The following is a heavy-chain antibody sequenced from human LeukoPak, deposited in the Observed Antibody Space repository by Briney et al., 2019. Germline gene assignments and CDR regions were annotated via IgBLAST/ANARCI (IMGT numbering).Heavy chain of an antibody. J-gene: IGHJ4*02. V-gene: IGHV4-61*02. Sequence: SKTLSLTCTVFGGSISSGSYYWSWIRQPAGKGLEWIGRIYTSGSTNYNPSLKSRVTISVDTSKNQFSLKLSSVTAADTAVYYCARGVADYWGQGTLVTVSS. CDR1: GGSISSGSYY. CDR3: ARGVADY. D-gene: IGHD2-15*01. CDR2: IYTSGST.